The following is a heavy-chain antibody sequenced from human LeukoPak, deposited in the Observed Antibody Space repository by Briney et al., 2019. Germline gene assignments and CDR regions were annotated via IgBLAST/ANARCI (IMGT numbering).Heavy chain of an antibody. CDR2: IIPIFGTA. Sequence: ASVKVSCKASGGTFSSYAISWVRQAPGQGLEWMGGIIPIFGTANYAQKFQGRVTITTDESTSTAYMELSSLRSEDTAVYYCAREGITIFGVVQDWFDPWGQGTLVTVSS. CDR3: AREGITIFGVVQDWFDP. CDR1: GGTFSSYA. D-gene: IGHD3-3*01. V-gene: IGHV1-69*05. J-gene: IGHJ5*02.